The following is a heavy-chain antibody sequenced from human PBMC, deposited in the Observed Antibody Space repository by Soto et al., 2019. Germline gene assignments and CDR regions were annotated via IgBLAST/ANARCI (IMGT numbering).Heavy chain of an antibody. Sequence: QVQLVQSGAEVKKPGSSVKVSCKASGGTFSSYAISWVRQAPGQGLEWMGGIIPIFGTANYAQKFQGRVTITADESTSTAYMELSSLRSEDTAVYYCASDVSGGYYDSSGYSAAPFDYWGQGTLVTVSS. V-gene: IGHV1-69*01. J-gene: IGHJ4*02. CDR3: ASDVSGGYYDSSGYSAAPFDY. CDR1: GGTFSSYA. D-gene: IGHD3-22*01. CDR2: IIPIFGTA.